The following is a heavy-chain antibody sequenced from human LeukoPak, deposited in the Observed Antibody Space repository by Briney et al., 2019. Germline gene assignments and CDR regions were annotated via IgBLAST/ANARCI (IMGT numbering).Heavy chain of an antibody. D-gene: IGHD6-13*01. J-gene: IGHJ4*02. CDR3: AKDQLGVTDIDY. V-gene: IGHV3-23*01. CDR1: GFTFSSYA. CDR2: ISGSGGST. Sequence: GGSLRLSCAASGFTFSSYAMSWVRQAPGKGLEWVSAISGSGGSTYYADSVKGRFAISRDNSKNTLYLQMNSLRAEDTAVYYCAKDQLGVTDIDYWGQGTLVTVSS.